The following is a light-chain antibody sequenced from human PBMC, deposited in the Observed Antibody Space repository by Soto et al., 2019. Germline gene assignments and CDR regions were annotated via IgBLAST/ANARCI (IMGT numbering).Light chain of an antibody. Sequence: EIVLTQSPATLSLSPGERATLSCRASQSVSSYLAWYQQKPGQAPRLLIYDASNRATGIPARFSGSGSGTDFTLTISSLEPEDFAVYYCQQRSNWPPEINFGGGTKVEIK. CDR2: DAS. V-gene: IGKV3-11*01. CDR3: QQRSNWPPEIN. J-gene: IGKJ4*01. CDR1: QSVSSY.